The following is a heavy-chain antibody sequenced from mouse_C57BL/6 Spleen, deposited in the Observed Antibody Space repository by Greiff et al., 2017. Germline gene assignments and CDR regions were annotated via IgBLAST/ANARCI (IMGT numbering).Heavy chain of an antibody. J-gene: IGHJ3*01. CDR2: INPGSGGT. CDR1: GYAFTNYL. V-gene: IGHV1-54*01. CDR3: AREGGNYEKFAY. D-gene: IGHD2-1*01. Sequence: QVQLQQSGAELVRPGTSVKVSCKASGYAFTNYLIEWVKQRPGQGLEWIGVINPGSGGTNYNEKFKGKATLTADKSSSTAYMLLSSLTSEDSAVYFCAREGGNYEKFAYWGQGTLVTVSA.